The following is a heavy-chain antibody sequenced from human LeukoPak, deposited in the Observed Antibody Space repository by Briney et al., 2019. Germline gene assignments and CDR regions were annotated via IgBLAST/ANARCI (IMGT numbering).Heavy chain of an antibody. J-gene: IGHJ4*02. Sequence: GGSLGLSCAASGFTFSSYWMHWVRQAPGKGLVWVSRINSDGSSTSYADSVKGRFTISRDNAKNTLYLQMNSLRAEDTAAYYCAREGMNDYGDYADYWGQGTLVTVSS. CDR3: AREGMNDYGDYADY. CDR1: GFTFSSYW. V-gene: IGHV3-74*01. CDR2: INSDGSST. D-gene: IGHD4-17*01.